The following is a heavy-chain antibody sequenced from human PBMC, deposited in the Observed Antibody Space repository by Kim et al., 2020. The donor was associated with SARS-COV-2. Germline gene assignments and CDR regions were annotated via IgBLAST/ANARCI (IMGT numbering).Heavy chain of an antibody. CDR3: ARDPPIAAAGTVGWFDP. D-gene: IGHD6-13*01. V-gene: IGHV1-69*13. Sequence: SVKVSCKASGGTFSSYAISWVRQAPGQGLEWMGGIIPIFGTANYAQKFQGRVTITADESTSTAYMELSSLRSEDTAVYYCARDPPIAAAGTVGWFDPWGQGTLVTVSS. CDR2: IIPIFGTA. CDR1: GGTFSSYA. J-gene: IGHJ5*02.